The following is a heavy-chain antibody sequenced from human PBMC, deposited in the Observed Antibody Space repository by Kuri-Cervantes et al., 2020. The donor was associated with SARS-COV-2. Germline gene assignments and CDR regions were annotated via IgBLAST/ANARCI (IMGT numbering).Heavy chain of an antibody. J-gene: IGHJ4*02. V-gene: IGHV1-3*01. CDR3: ATLGSTSTEAFDY. CDR2: INAGNGNT. Sequence: ASVKVSCKASGYTFTSYAMHWVRQAPGQRLEWMGWINAGNGNTKYSQKFQGRVTITRDTSASTAYMELSSLRSEDTAVCYCATLGSTSTEAFDYWGQGTLVTISS. CDR1: GYTFTSYA. D-gene: IGHD2-2*01.